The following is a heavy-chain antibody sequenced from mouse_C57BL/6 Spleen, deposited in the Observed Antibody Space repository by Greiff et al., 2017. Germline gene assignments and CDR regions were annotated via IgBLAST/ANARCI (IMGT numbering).Heavy chain of an antibody. D-gene: IGHD2-4*01. CDR2: ISGGGGST. CDR3: ARQDYGEYYFDY. J-gene: IGHJ2*01. Sequence: EVKLMESGGGLVKPGGSLKLSCAASGFTFSSYTMSWVRQTPGKRLEWVATISGGGGSTYYPDTVKGRFTISRDNAKHTLYLLMRSLRSEDTALYNCARQDYGEYYFDYGGQGTTLTVSA. CDR1: GFTFSSYT. V-gene: IGHV5-9*01.